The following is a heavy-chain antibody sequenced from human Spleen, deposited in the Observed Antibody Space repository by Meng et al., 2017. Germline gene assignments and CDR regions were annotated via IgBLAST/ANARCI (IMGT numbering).Heavy chain of an antibody. CDR2: IYSDGRT. Sequence: EVQLVESGGGLVKPGGSLRLSCAASGFTVSTNSMSWVRQAPGMGLEWVSVIYSDGRTYHADSVKGRFTISRDNSKNTLYLQMNSLRPEDTAVYYCAGRSSGLEGPWGQGTLVTVSS. D-gene: IGHD6-19*01. J-gene: IGHJ5*02. CDR3: AGRSSGLEGP. CDR1: GFTVSTNS. V-gene: IGHV3-66*02.